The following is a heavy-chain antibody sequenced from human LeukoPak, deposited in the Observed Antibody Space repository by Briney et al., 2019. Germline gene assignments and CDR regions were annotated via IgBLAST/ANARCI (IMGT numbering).Heavy chain of an antibody. J-gene: IGHJ6*02. CDR2: ISWNSGSI. CDR3: AKDRAGPGYGMDV. Sequence: QPGRSLRLSCAASGFTFDDYAMHWVRQAPGKGLEWVSGISWNSGSIGYADSVKGRFTISRDNAKNSLYLQVNSLRAEDTALYYCAKDRAGPGYGMDVWGQGTTVTVSS. CDR1: GFTFDDYA. V-gene: IGHV3-9*01.